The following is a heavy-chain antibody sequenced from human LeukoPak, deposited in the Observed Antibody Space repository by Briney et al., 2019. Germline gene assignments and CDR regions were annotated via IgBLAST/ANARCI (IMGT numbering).Heavy chain of an antibody. CDR2: ISYDGNNR. V-gene: IGHV3-30*18. CDR1: GFTFSDYY. J-gene: IGHJ3*02. D-gene: IGHD3-16*01. CDR3: AKVKGEVIGAFDI. Sequence: GGSLRLSCAASGFTFSDYYMSWIRQAPGKGLEWVAVISYDGNNRYYADSVKGRFTISRYNSKNTLYLQMNSLRAEDTAVYYCAKVKGEVIGAFDIWGQGTMVTVSS.